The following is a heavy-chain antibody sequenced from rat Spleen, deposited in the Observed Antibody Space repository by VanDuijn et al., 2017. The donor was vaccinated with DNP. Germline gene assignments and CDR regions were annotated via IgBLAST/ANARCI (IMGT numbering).Heavy chain of an antibody. CDR2: ISHDGSRT. CDR1: GFTFSDYA. D-gene: IGHD1-11*01. CDR3: AKDRDGGFAMDA. V-gene: IGHV5-17*01. Sequence: EVQLVESGGGLVQPGRSLKLSCAASGFTFSDYAMAWVRQAPKKGLEWVATISHDGSRTYYRDSVKGRFTISRDNAESTVYLQMNSLRSEDTATYYCAKDRDGGFAMDAWGHGTSVIVSS. J-gene: IGHJ4*01.